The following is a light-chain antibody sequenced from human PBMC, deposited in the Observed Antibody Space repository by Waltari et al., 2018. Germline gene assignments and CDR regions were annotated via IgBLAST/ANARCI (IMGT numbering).Light chain of an antibody. CDR1: SSDVGSFNF. CDR3: CSYASTTWV. J-gene: IGLJ3*02. Sequence: QSALTQPASVSGSPGLSITISCTGTSSDVGSFNFVSWYQQHPGKDPKLKIYDVTRRPSGVPHRFSGSRSGTTASLTISGLQAGDEADYYCCSYASTTWVFGGGTRLTVL. V-gene: IGLV2-23*02. CDR2: DVT.